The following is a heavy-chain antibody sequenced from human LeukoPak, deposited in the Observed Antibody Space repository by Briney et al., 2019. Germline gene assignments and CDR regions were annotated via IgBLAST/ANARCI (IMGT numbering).Heavy chain of an antibody. D-gene: IGHD5-24*01. CDR1: GFSFSSYW. V-gene: IGHV3-74*01. Sequence: GGSLRLSCAASGFSFSSYWTQWVRQAPGKGLVWVSRINSDGSSTNYADSVKGRFTISRDNAKNTQYLQMNSLRAEDTAVYYCTTDRGDGYISFDYWGQGTLVTVSS. CDR3: TTDRGDGYISFDY. J-gene: IGHJ4*02. CDR2: INSDGSST.